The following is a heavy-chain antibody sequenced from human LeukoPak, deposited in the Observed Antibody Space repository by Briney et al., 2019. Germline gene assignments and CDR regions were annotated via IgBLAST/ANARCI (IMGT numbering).Heavy chain of an antibody. CDR2: IHDSVNI. CDR1: GGSISSYY. Sequence: PSETLSLTCTVSGGSISSYYWTWIRQSPGTGLEWIGYIHDSVNIDYNPSLKSRVTISVDTSNKQFSLKLNSVTAADTAVYYCARGRITIFGVVTPHFDYWGQGTLVTVSS. D-gene: IGHD3-3*01. J-gene: IGHJ4*02. CDR3: ARGRITIFGVVTPHFDY. V-gene: IGHV4-59*01.